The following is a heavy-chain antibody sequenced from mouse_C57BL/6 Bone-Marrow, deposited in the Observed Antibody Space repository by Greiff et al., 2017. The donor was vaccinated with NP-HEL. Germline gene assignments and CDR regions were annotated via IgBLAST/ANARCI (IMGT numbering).Heavy chain of an antibody. CDR3: ARHGYDY. V-gene: IGHV5-12*01. J-gene: IGHJ2*01. CDR1: GFTFSDYY. CDR2: ISNGGGST. Sequence: EVQLVESGGGLVQPGGSLKLSCAASGFTFSDYYMYWVRQTPEKRLEWVAYISNGGGSTYYPDTVKGRFTISRDNTKNTLYLQMSRLKSEDTDMYYCARHGYDYWGQGTTLTVSS.